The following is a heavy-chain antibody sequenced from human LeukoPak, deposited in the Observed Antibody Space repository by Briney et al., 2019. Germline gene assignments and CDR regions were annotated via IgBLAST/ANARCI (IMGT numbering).Heavy chain of an antibody. CDR2: INHSGST. CDR1: GGSFSGYY. CDR3: ARSRRYYDILTGPGQSRWFDP. Sequence: SETLSLTCAVYGGSFSGYYWSWLRQPPGEGLEWIGEINHSGSTNYNPSLKSRVTISVDTSKNQFSLKLSSVTAADTAVYYCARSRRYYDILTGPGQSRWFDPWGQGTLVTVSS. D-gene: IGHD3-9*01. V-gene: IGHV4-34*01. J-gene: IGHJ5*02.